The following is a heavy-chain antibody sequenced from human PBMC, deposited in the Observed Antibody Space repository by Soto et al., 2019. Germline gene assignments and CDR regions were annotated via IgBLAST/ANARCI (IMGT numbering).Heavy chain of an antibody. CDR3: AREGRDGYNYLGY. Sequence: QVQLVQSGAEVKKPGSSVKVSCKASGGTFSRYXXXXXXXXXXXXXEXMGRIIPILGIANYAXKXXGRVTITADKXTSTXXMELSXXXXXXXXVXYCAREGRDGYNYLGYWGQGTLVTFSS. V-gene: IGHV1-69*08. D-gene: IGHD5-12*01. CDR1: GGTFSRYX. CDR2: IIPILGIA. J-gene: IGHJ4*02.